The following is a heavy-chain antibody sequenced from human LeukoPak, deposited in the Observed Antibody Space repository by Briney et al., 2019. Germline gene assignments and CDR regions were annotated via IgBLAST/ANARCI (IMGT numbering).Heavy chain of an antibody. V-gene: IGHV3-53*01. J-gene: IGHJ6*03. CDR3: ARDRSDILTGYQNYYYYYMDV. CDR1: GLTVSSNY. CDR2: IYIGGST. Sequence: GGSLRLSCAVSGLTVSSNYMSWVRQAPGKGLEWVSVIYIGGSTYYADSVKGRFTISRDNSKNTLYLQMNSLRAEDTAVYYCARDRSDILTGYQNYYYYYMDVWGKGTTVTVSS. D-gene: IGHD3-9*01.